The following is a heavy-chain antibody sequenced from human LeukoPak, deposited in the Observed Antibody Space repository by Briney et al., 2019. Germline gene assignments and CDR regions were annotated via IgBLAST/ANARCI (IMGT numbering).Heavy chain of an antibody. V-gene: IGHV1-69*13. CDR2: IIPIFGTA. Sequence: SVKVSCKASGGTFSSYAISWVRQAPGQGLEWMGGIIPIFGTANYAQKFQGRVTIIADESTSTAYMELSSLRSEDTAVYYCARDRTLRSRLTNGYYGMDVWGQGTTVTVSS. J-gene: IGHJ6*02. CDR1: GGTFSSYA. CDR3: ARDRTLRSRLTNGYYGMDV. D-gene: IGHD2-8*01.